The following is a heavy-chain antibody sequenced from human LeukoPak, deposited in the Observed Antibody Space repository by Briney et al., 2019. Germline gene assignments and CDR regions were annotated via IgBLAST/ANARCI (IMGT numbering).Heavy chain of an antibody. J-gene: IGHJ4*02. Sequence: PSETLSLTCTVSGGSISSGGYYWSWIRQPPGKGLEWIGYIYHSGSTYYNPSLKSRVTISVDRSKSQFSLKLSSVTAADTAVYYCARGEPPDYWGQGTLVTVSS. CDR2: IYHSGST. V-gene: IGHV4-30-2*01. CDR3: ARGEPPDY. CDR1: GGSISSGGYY. D-gene: IGHD3-16*01.